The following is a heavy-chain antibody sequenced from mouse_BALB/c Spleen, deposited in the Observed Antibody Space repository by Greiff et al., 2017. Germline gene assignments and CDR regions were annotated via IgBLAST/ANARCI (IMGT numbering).Heavy chain of an antibody. V-gene: IGHV5-4*02. CDR3: ARATTATHFDV. CDR2: ISDGGSYT. J-gene: IGHJ1*01. D-gene: IGHD1-2*01. CDR1: GFTFSDYY. Sequence: EVQLVESGGGLVKPGGSLKLSCAASGFTFSDYYMYWVRQTPEKRLEWVATISDGGSYTYYPDSVKGRFTISRDNAKNNLYLQMSSLKSEDTAMYYCARATTATHFDVWGAGTTVTVSS.